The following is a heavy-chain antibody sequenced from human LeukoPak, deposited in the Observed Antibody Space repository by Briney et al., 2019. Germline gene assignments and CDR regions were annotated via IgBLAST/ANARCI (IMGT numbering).Heavy chain of an antibody. CDR3: ARDPLVRPVTEGGVAFDI. Sequence: PSETLSLTCTVSGGSISSSSYYWGWIRQPPGKGLEWIGSFYYSGSTYYNPSLKSRVTISVDTSKNQFSLKLSSVTAADTAVYYCARDPLVRPVTEGGVAFDIWGQGTMVTVSS. V-gene: IGHV4-39*07. CDR1: GGSISSSSYY. D-gene: IGHD2-21*02. J-gene: IGHJ3*02. CDR2: FYYSGST.